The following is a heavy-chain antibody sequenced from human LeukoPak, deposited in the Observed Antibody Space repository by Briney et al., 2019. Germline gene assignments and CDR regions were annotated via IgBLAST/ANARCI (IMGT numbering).Heavy chain of an antibody. J-gene: IGHJ5*02. D-gene: IGHD3-9*01. Sequence: ASVKVSCKASGYTFTSYGISWVRQAPGQGLEWMGWISAYNGNTNYAQKLQGRVTMTTDTSTSTAYMELRSLRSDDTAVYYCALNHILTGLNWFDPWGQGTLVTVSS. CDR1: GYTFTSYG. V-gene: IGHV1-18*01. CDR2: ISAYNGNT. CDR3: ALNHILTGLNWFDP.